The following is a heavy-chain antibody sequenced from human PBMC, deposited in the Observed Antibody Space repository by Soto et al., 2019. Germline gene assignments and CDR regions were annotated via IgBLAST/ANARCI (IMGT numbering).Heavy chain of an antibody. Sequence: ASVKVSCKASGYTFTSYGISWVRQAPGQGLEWMGWISAYNGNTNYAQKLQGRVTMTTDTSTGTAYMELRSLRSDDTAVYYCARVYNYYDSSGYYSWGQGTLVTVSS. D-gene: IGHD3-22*01. CDR3: ARVYNYYDSSGYYS. CDR1: GYTFTSYG. J-gene: IGHJ5*02. CDR2: ISAYNGNT. V-gene: IGHV1-18*04.